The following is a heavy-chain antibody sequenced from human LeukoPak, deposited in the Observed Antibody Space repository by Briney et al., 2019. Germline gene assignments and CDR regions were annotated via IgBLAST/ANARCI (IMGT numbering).Heavy chain of an antibody. CDR2: IKQDGSEK. Sequence: GGSLRLSCVASGFTFSSRDWMSWVRQAPGKGLEWVANIKQDGSEKYYVDSVKGRFTISRDNAKNSLYLQMNSLRAEDTAVYYCARRRYSGSSQHFDYWGLGTLVTVSS. J-gene: IGHJ4*02. CDR1: GFTFSSRDW. CDR3: ARRRYSGSSQHFDY. D-gene: IGHD1-26*01. V-gene: IGHV3-7*01.